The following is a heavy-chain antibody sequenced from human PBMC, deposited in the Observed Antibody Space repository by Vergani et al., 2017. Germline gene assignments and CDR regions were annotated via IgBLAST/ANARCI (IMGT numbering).Heavy chain of an antibody. CDR3: ARDRTTRWETRYGMDV. D-gene: IGHD2/OR15-2a*01. V-gene: IGHV4-59*01. CDR1: GGSISSYY. Sequence: QVQLQESGPGLAKPSETLSLTCTVSGGSISSYYWSWIRQPPGKGLEWIGYIYYSGSTNYNPSLKSRVTISVDTSKNQFSLKLSSVTAADTAVYYCARDRTTRWETRYGMDVWGQGTTVTVSS. CDR2: IYYSGST. J-gene: IGHJ6*02.